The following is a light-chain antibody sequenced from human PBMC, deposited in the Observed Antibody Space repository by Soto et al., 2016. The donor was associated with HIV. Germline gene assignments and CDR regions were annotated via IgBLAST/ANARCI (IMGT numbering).Light chain of an antibody. CDR3: QAWDSTIGGV. J-gene: IGLJ1*01. Sequence: SYDLTQAPSVSVSPGQTASITCSGDKLGDKYVCWYQQKPGQSPVLVIYQDNKRPSGIPERFFGSNSGNTATLTISGTQAIDEAEYYCQAWDSTIGGVFGTGTKVTVL. CDR1: KLGDKY. CDR2: QDN. V-gene: IGLV3-1*01.